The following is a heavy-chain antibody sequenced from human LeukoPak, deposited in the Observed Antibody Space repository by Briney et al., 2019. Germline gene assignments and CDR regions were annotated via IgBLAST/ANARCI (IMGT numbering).Heavy chain of an antibody. J-gene: IGHJ3*02. CDR1: GFTFSSYS. CDR3: ARALSEVSSSWYEGDAFDI. V-gene: IGHV3-48*01. D-gene: IGHD6-13*01. Sequence: PGGSLRLSCAASGFTFSSYSMNWVRQAPGKGLEWVSYISSSSTIYYADSVKGRFTISRDNAKNSLYLQMNSLRAEDTAVYYCARALSEVSSSWYEGDAFDIWGQGTMVTVSS. CDR2: ISSSSTI.